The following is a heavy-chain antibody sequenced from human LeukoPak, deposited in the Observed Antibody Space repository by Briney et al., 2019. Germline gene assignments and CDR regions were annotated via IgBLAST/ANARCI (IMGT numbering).Heavy chain of an antibody. D-gene: IGHD6-13*01. V-gene: IGHV3-21*01. CDR3: ARGLPYSSSPNWFDP. CDR1: GFTFSSYS. CDR2: ISSSSSYI. Sequence: GGSLRLSCAASGFTFSSYSMNWVRQAPGKGLEWVSSISSSSSYIYYADSVKGRFTISSDNAKNSLYLQMNSLRAEDTAVYYCARGLPYSSSPNWFDPWGQGTLVTVSS. J-gene: IGHJ5*02.